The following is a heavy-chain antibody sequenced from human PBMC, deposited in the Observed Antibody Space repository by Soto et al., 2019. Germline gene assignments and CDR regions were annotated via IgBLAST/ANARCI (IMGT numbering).Heavy chain of an antibody. Sequence: PSETLSLTCTVSGGSISSYYWSWIRQPPGKGLKWIGYIYYSGSTNYNPSLKSRVTISVDTSKNQFSLKLSSVTAADTAVYYCARRSNVVVVAATRAAFDIWGQGTMVTVSS. J-gene: IGHJ3*02. CDR3: ARRSNVVVVAATRAAFDI. D-gene: IGHD2-15*01. V-gene: IGHV4-59*08. CDR2: IYYSGST. CDR1: GGSISSYY.